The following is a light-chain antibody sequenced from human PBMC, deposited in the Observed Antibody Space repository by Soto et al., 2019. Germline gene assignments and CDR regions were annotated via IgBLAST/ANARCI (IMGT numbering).Light chain of an antibody. CDR3: QQLSLYPLT. Sequence: DIQLTQSPSFLSASVGDRVTITCRASQALSNYLAWYQQKPGKAPDLLIYSASTLQSGVPSRFSGSGSETEFTLTIRALQPEDFATHYCQQLSLYPLTLGGGTQVDTK. CDR1: QALSNY. J-gene: IGKJ4*01. V-gene: IGKV1-9*01. CDR2: SAS.